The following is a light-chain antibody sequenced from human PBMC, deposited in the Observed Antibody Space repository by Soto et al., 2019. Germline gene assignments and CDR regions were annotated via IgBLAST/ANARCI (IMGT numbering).Light chain of an antibody. CDR2: DAS. Sequence: DIQMSQSPSTLSASVGDRVTITCRASQSISYWLAWYQQKPGKAPNLLIYDASTLESGVPSRFSGSGSGTEFTLTISSLQPDDFATYYCQQYNTYSRTFGQGTKVDIK. CDR1: QSISYW. J-gene: IGKJ1*01. CDR3: QQYNTYSRT. V-gene: IGKV1-5*01.